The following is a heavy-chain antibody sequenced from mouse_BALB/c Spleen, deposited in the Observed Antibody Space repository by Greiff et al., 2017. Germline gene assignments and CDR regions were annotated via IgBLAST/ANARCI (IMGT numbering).Heavy chain of an antibody. CDR1: GYTFTSYT. V-gene: IGHV1-4*01. Sequence: QVQLKESGAELARPGASVKMSCKASGYTFTSYTMHWVKQRPGQGLEWIGYINPSSGYTNYNQKFKDKATLTADKSSSTAYMQLSSLTSEDSAVYYCARGEITTTFAYWGQGTLVTVSA. CDR3: ARGEITTTFAY. J-gene: IGHJ3*01. CDR2: INPSSGYT. D-gene: IGHD2-4*01.